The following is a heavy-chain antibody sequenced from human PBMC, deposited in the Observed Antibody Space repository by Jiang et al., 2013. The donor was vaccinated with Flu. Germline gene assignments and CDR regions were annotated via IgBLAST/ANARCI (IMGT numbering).Heavy chain of an antibody. V-gene: IGHV4-39*01. CDR1: GGSISSTSYY. CDR3: ARNAGNFDWILPTLYSFDY. CDR2: IYYLGNT. J-gene: IGHJ4*01. Sequence: GLVKPSETLSLTCNVSGGSISSTSYYWGWIRQPPGKGLEWIGNIYYLGNTYYNPSLKSRVTISVDTSKNQFSLKLNSVTAADTAVYFCARNAGNFDWILPTLYSFDYWG. D-gene: IGHD3-9*01.